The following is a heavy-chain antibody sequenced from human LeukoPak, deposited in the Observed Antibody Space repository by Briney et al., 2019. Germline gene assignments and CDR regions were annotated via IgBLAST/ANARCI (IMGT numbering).Heavy chain of an antibody. CDR1: GGTFSSYA. J-gene: IGHJ5*02. CDR2: IIPIFGTA. V-gene: IGHV1-69*01. D-gene: IGHD3-22*01. Sequence: GASVKVSCKASGGTFSSYAISWVRQAPGQGLEWMGGIIPIFGTANYAQKFQGRVTITADESTSTAYMELSSLRSEDTAVYYCARFDSSGYYYGSWFDPWGQGALVTVSS. CDR3: ARFDSSGYYYGSWFDP.